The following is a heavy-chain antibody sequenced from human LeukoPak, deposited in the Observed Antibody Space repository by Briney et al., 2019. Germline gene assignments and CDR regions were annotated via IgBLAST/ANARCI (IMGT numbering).Heavy chain of an antibody. CDR2: TYYRSKWYN. V-gene: IGHV6-1*01. Sequence: SQTLSLTCAISGDSVSSNSAAWNWLRQSPSRGLEWLGSTYYRSKWYNDYAVSVKSPITINPDTSKNLCSLQLCSVTPEDTAVYYCARADTAMVFDYWGQGTLVTVPS. CDR1: GDSVSSNSAA. CDR3: ARADTAMVFDY. J-gene: IGHJ4*02. D-gene: IGHD5-18*01.